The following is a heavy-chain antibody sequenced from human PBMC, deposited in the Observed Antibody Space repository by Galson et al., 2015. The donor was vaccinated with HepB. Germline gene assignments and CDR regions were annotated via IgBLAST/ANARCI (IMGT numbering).Heavy chain of an antibody. J-gene: IGHJ5*02. CDR3: AREGGWGSGSYYNWFDP. D-gene: IGHD3-10*01. V-gene: IGHV6-1*01. Sequence: CAISGDSVSSNSAAWNWIRQSPSRGLEWLGRTYYRSKWYNDYAVSVKSRITINPDTSKNQFSLQLNSVTPEDTAVYYCAREGGWGSGSYYNWFDPWGQGTLVTVSS. CDR1: GDSVSSNSAA. CDR2: TYYRSKWYN.